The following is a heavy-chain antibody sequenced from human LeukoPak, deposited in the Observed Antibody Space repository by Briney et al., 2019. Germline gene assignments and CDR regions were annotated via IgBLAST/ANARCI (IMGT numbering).Heavy chain of an antibody. CDR3: ARGGYSRGTFDF. CDR1: GDSFSSYY. Sequence: SETLSLTCTVSGDSFSSYYWSWLRQPPGKGLEWIGYIFHSGDTNSNPSLKSRVTISVDTSKNQFSLSLRSLTAADTAVYFCARGGYSRGTFDFWGQGTLVAVSS. CDR2: IFHSGDT. D-gene: IGHD5-12*01. V-gene: IGHV4-59*01. J-gene: IGHJ4*02.